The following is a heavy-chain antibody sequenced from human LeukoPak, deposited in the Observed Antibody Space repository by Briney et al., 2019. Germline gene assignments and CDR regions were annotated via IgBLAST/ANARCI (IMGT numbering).Heavy chain of an antibody. Sequence: PSETLSLTCAVYGGSFSGYYWSWIRQPPGKGLEWIGEINHSGSTNYNPSLKSRVTISVDTSKNQFSLKLSSVTAADTAVYYCARGQATYYYDSSGYYRYWGQGTLVTVSS. CDR3: ARGQATYYYDSSGYYRY. CDR1: GGSFSGYY. J-gene: IGHJ4*02. V-gene: IGHV4-34*01. D-gene: IGHD3-22*01. CDR2: INHSGST.